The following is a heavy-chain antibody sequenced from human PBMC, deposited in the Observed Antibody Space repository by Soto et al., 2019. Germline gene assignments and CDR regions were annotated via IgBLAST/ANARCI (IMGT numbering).Heavy chain of an antibody. CDR3: ARGESDNYYYYYMDV. CDR2: ISSSSSYI. J-gene: IGHJ6*03. Sequence: EVQLVESGGGLVKPGGSLRLSCAASGFTFSSYSMNWVRQAPGKGLEWVSSISSSSSYIYYADSVKGRFTISRDNAKNSLYLQMNSLRAEDTAVYYCARGESDNYYYYYMDVWGKGTTVTVSS. CDR1: GFTFSSYS. V-gene: IGHV3-21*01. D-gene: IGHD2-15*01.